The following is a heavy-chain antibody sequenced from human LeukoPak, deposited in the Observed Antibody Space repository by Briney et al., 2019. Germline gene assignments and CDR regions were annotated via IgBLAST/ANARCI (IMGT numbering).Heavy chain of an antibody. CDR2: INHSGST. CDR1: GGSFSGYY. V-gene: IGHV4-34*09. Sequence: KASQTLSLTCTVSGGSFSGYYWSWIRQPPGKGLEWIGEINHSGSTNYNPSLKSRVTISVDTSKNQFSLKLSSVTAADTAVYYCARAIFDIVVVPAAMVWFDPWGQGTLVTVSS. J-gene: IGHJ5*02. CDR3: ARAIFDIVVVPAAMVWFDP. D-gene: IGHD2-2*01.